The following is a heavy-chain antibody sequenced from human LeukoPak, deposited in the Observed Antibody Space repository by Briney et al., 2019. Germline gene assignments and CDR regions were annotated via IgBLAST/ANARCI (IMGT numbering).Heavy chain of an antibody. Sequence: GGSLRLSCAASGFTFSAYSMNWVRQAPGKGLEWISYIDSSSRTIYYADSVKGRFTISRDNSKNTLYLQMNSLRAEDTAVYYCAKGSRSRVWSGYSPRSDSIDYWGQGTLVTVSS. CDR2: IDSSSRTI. CDR3: AKGSRSRVWSGYSPRSDSIDY. D-gene: IGHD3-3*01. J-gene: IGHJ4*02. V-gene: IGHV3-48*01. CDR1: GFTFSAYS.